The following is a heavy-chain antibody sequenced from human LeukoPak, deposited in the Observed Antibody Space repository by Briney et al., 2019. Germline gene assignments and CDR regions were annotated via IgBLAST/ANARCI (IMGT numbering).Heavy chain of an antibody. V-gene: IGHV1-2*02. CDR3: ARDGTEDTGELDY. D-gene: IGHD1-1*01. CDR1: GYTFTGYY. CDR2: INPNSGGT. Sequence: ASVKVSCKASGYTFTGYYMHWVRRAPGQGLEWMGWINPNSGGTNYAQKFQGRVTMTRDTSISTAYMELSRLRSDDTAVYYCARDGTEDTGELDYWGQGTLVTVSS. J-gene: IGHJ4*02.